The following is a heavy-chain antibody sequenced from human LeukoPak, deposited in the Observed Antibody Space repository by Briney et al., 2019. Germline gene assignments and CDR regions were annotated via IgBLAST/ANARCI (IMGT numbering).Heavy chain of an antibody. CDR1: GYTFTSYD. D-gene: IGHD3-10*01. Sequence: ASVKVSCKASGYTFTSYDINWVRQATGQGLEWMGWMNPNSGNTGYAQKFQGRVTMTRNTSISTAYMELSSLRSGDTAVYYCARSLRLRGSGSYYVYWGQGTLVTVSS. CDR2: MNPNSGNT. J-gene: IGHJ4*02. V-gene: IGHV1-8*01. CDR3: ARSLRLRGSGSYYVY.